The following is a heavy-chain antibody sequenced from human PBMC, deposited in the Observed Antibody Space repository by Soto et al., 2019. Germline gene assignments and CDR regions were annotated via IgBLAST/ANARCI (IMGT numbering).Heavy chain of an antibody. D-gene: IGHD3-22*01. CDR2: ISNDGSIQ. V-gene: IGHV3-30*18. J-gene: IGHJ6*02. CDR3: AKDRRDSSGTCSRCFGMDV. CDR1: GFTVSSYG. Sequence: QVQLMESGGSVLQPGRSLRLSCADSGFTVSSYGMHWVRQAPGKGLEWVTIISNDGSIQYYGDSVKGRFTVSRDNSKNTLFLEMNSLTAEDTATYYCAKDRRDSSGTCSRCFGMDVWGQGTTVTVSS.